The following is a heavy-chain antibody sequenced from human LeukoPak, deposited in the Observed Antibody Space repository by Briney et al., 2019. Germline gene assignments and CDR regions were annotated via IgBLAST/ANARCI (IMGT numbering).Heavy chain of an antibody. D-gene: IGHD1-26*01. CDR2: VYSGGLT. J-gene: IGHJ6*02. Sequence: GGSLRLSCAASGFIVSENYMSWVRQAPGKGLEWVSTVYSGGLTFYADPVKGRFTISRDNSKNTLYLQMSSLRAEDTAVYYCVRDRWPELGDFWGQGTTVTVSS. CDR3: VRDRWPELGDF. V-gene: IGHV3-66*01. CDR1: GFIVSENY.